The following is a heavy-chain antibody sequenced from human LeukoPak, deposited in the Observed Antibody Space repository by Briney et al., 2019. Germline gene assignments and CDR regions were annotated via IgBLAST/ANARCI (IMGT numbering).Heavy chain of an antibody. J-gene: IGHJ6*02. V-gene: IGHV4-61*01. CDR2: IYYSGST. CDR1: GGSVSSNIYY. Sequence: SETLSLTCTVSGGSVSSNIYYWNWIRQPPGKGLEWIGYIYYSGSTDYNPSLKSRVTISVDTSKNQFSLKLSSVTAADTAVYYCARHGPLYEYFYYNMDVWGQGTTVTVSS. D-gene: IGHD5/OR15-5a*01. CDR3: ARHGPLYEYFYYNMDV.